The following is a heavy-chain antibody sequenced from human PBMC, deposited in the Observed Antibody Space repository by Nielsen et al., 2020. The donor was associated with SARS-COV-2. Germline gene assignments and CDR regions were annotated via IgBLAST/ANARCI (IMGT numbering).Heavy chain of an antibody. D-gene: IGHD3-22*01. J-gene: IGHJ4*02. Sequence: SETLSLTCTVSGGSISSYYWSWIRQPPGKGLEWIGYIYYSGSTNYNPSLKSRVTISVDTSKNQFSLKLSSVTAADTAVYYCARGGPLMYVTPYYYDSNDYFDYWGQGTLVTVSS. CDR1: GGSISSYY. CDR3: ARGGPLMYVTPYYYDSNDYFDY. V-gene: IGHV4-59*01. CDR2: IYYSGST.